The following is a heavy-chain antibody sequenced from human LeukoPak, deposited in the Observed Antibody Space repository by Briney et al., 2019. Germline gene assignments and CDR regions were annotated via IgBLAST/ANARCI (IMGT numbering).Heavy chain of an antibody. CDR1: GDFISGSY. CDR2: IYTTGTA. J-gene: IGHJ4*02. Sequence: SETLSLTCTVSGDFISGSYWSWIRQPAGKGLEWIGRIYTTGTANYNPSLTSRVTMSVDTSKKQLSLKLNSVTAADTAVYYCATVGGEGGFLHYWGQGILVAVSS. D-gene: IGHD7-27*01. V-gene: IGHV4-4*07. CDR3: ATVGGEGGFLHY.